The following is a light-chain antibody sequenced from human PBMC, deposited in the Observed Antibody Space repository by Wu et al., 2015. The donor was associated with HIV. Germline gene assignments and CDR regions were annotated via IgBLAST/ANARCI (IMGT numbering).Light chain of an antibody. CDR3: QQYVSSPT. CDR2: ATS. Sequence: DILLTQSPGTLSLSPGERATLSCRASQSITSNYLAWYQQKPGQAPRLLVYATSNRATGTPDRISGSGSGTLFTLTISRLEPEDSAVYFCQQYVSSPTFGQGTRLEIK. J-gene: IGKJ5*01. CDR1: QSITSNY. V-gene: IGKV3-20*01.